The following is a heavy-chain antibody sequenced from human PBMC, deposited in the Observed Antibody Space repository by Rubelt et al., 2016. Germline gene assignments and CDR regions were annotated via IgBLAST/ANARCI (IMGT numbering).Heavy chain of an antibody. V-gene: IGHV2-5*02. CDR2: IYWDDDK. J-gene: IGHJ5*02. Sequence: QITLKESGPTLVKPTQTLTLTCTFSGFSLSTSRVGVGWIRHPPGKALEWLALIYWDDDKRYSPSLKNRLTITKDTPNNQVVLTITNMDPVDTATYHCAHRRLYDDSSGPTNWFDPWGQGTLGTVSS. CDR1: GFSLSTSRVG. D-gene: IGHD3-22*01. CDR3: AHRRLYDDSSGPTNWFDP.